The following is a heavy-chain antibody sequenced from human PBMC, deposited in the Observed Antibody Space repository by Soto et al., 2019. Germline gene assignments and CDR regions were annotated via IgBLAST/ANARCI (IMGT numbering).Heavy chain of an antibody. J-gene: IGHJ5*02. CDR1: GGSFSGYY. Sequence: PSETLSLTCAVYGGSFSGYYWSWIRQPPGKGLEWIGEINHSGSTNYNPSLKSRVTISVDTSKNQFSLKLSSVTAADTAVYYCARGRVYTYRGWSDPWGQGTLVTVSS. V-gene: IGHV4-34*01. CDR3: ARGRVYTYRGWSDP. CDR2: INHSGST. D-gene: IGHD3-10*01.